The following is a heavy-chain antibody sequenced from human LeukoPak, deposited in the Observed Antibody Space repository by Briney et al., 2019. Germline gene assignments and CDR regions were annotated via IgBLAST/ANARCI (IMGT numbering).Heavy chain of an antibody. V-gene: IGHV3-30*02. CDR3: AKVSGYDSSGYYLPYYFDY. J-gene: IGHJ4*02. CDR2: IRYDGSNK. CDR1: GFTFSSYG. D-gene: IGHD3-22*01. Sequence: PGGSLRLSCAASGFTFSSYGMHWVRQAPGKGLEWVAFIRYDGSNKYYADSVKGRFTISRDNSKNTLYLQMNSLRAEDTAVYYCAKVSGYDSSGYYLPYYFDYWGQGTLVTVSS.